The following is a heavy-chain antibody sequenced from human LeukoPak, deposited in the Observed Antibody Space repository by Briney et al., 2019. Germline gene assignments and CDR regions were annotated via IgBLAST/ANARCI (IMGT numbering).Heavy chain of an antibody. Sequence: SETLSLSCTVSGGSINSGTFYWGWIRQPPGKELEWIGSMYYDGSSYYNPSLNSRVTTSVDTSKNQFSPKLTSVTAADTAVYFCARRSDSGSDDGEDYFDYWGQGTLVTVSS. CDR3: ARRSDSGSDDGEDYFDY. D-gene: IGHD1-26*01. J-gene: IGHJ4*02. V-gene: IGHV4-39*01. CDR2: MYYDGSS. CDR1: GGSINSGTFY.